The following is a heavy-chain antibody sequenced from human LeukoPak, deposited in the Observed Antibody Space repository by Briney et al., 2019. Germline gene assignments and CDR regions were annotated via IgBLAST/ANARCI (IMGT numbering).Heavy chain of an antibody. Sequence: GESLKISCTGSGYSFSHYWIGWVRQMPGKGLEWMGIIYPDDSDTTYSPSFQGHVTISADKSISTTYLQWDSLKASDTGMYYCGRQVVRSSSGWKFRYWGQGTLVTVPS. V-gene: IGHV5-51*01. CDR2: IYPDDSDT. CDR1: GYSFSHYW. D-gene: IGHD6-19*01. J-gene: IGHJ4*02. CDR3: GRQVVRSSSGWKFRY.